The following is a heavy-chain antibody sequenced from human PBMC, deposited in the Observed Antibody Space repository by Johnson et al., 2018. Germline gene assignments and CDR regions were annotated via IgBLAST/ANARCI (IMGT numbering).Heavy chain of an antibody. CDR2: IWYDGSNK. D-gene: IGHD3-10*01. J-gene: IGHJ6*02. CDR1: GFTFSSYG. Sequence: QVQLVETGGGVVQPGRSLRLSCAASGFTFSSYGMHWVRQAPGKGLEWVAVIWYDGSNKYYADSVKGRFTISRDNSKNTLYLQMNSLRAEDTAVYYCAKGFYGSGSYMGMDVWGQGTTVTVSS. CDR3: AKGFYGSGSYMGMDV. V-gene: IGHV3-33*06.